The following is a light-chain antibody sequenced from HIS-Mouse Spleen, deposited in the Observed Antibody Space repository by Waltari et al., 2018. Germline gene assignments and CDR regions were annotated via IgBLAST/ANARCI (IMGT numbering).Light chain of an antibody. CDR2: EDS. V-gene: IGLV3-10*01. CDR3: YSTDSSGNHRV. J-gene: IGLJ2*01. Sequence: SYELTQPPSVSVSPGQTARITCPGDALPKKYAYWSQQKSGQAPVLVIYEDSKRPSGIPDRFSGSSSGTMATLTISGAQVEDEADYYCYSTDSSGNHRVFGGGTKLTVL. CDR1: ALPKKY.